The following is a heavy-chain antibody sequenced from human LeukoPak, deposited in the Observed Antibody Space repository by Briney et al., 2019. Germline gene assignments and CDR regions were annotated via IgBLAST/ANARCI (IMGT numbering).Heavy chain of an antibody. CDR2: IYYSGDTSGST. Sequence: SETLSLTCTVSGGSISNYYWSWVRQPPGKGLEYIGYIYYSGDTSGSTDYNPSLKSRVTISVDTSKNQFSLKLSSVTAADTAVYYCARGVRLTAAAGKNFDYWGQGTLVTVSS. CDR1: GGSISNYY. D-gene: IGHD6-13*01. CDR3: ARGVRLTAAAGKNFDY. J-gene: IGHJ4*02. V-gene: IGHV4-59*12.